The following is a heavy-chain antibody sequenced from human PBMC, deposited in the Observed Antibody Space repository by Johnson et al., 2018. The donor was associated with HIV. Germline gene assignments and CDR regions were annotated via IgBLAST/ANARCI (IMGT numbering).Heavy chain of an antibody. D-gene: IGHD1-7*01. Sequence: VQLVESGGGLVKPGGSLRLSCAASGFTFSNAWMSWVRQAPGKGLEWVGRIKSKTDGGTTDYAAPVKGKFSISRDDSKNTLYLQMNSLKTEDTAVYYCTRDPRTTNAFDIWGQGTMVTVSS. J-gene: IGHJ3*02. CDR2: IKSKTDGGTT. CDR3: TRDPRTTNAFDI. V-gene: IGHV3-15*05. CDR1: GFTFSNAW.